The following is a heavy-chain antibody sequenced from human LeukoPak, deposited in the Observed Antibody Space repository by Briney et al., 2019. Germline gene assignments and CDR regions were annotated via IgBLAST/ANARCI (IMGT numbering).Heavy chain of an antibody. CDR2: INPSGGST. Sequence: ASVKVSCKASGYTFTSYGISWVRQAPGQGLEWMGIINPSGGSTSYAQKFQGRVTMTRDTSTSTVYMELSSLRSEDTAVYYCARLIVVVPAAMSIYGMDVWGQGTTVTVSS. D-gene: IGHD2-2*01. V-gene: IGHV1-46*01. CDR3: ARLIVVVPAAMSIYGMDV. CDR1: GYTFTSYG. J-gene: IGHJ6*02.